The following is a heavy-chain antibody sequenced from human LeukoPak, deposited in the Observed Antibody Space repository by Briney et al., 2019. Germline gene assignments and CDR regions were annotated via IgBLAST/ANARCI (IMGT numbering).Heavy chain of an antibody. D-gene: IGHD3-22*01. J-gene: IGHJ4*02. CDR2: ISAYNGNT. CDR3: ASRYYYDSSGKFDY. CDR1: GYTFTSYG. V-gene: IGHV1-18*01. Sequence: ASVKVSCKASGYTFTSYGISWVRQAPGQGLEWMGWISAYNGNTNYAQKLQGRVTMTRNTSISTAYMELSSLRAEDTAVYYCASRYYYDSSGKFDYWGQGTLVTVSS.